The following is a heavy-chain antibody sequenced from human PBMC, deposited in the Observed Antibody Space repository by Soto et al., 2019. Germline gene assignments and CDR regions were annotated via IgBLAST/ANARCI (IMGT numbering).Heavy chain of an antibody. CDR2: IGSGGSFI. V-gene: IGHV3-21*01. D-gene: IGHD3-22*01. CDR3: VRPYDSSGYYYFDY. J-gene: IGHJ4*01. Sequence: PGGSLRLSCAASGFTFSRYSMNWVRQAPGRGPEWVSSIGSGGSFIYYADSLKGRFTISRDNAKNSLYLQTTSLRAEDTAVYYCVRPYDSSGYYYFDYWGQGTPVTVSS. CDR1: GFTFSRYS.